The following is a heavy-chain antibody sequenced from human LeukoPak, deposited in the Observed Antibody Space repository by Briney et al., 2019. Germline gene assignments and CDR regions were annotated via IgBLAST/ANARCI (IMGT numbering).Heavy chain of an antibody. CDR2: ISSSSSSL. D-gene: IGHD5-12*01. J-gene: IGHJ4*02. V-gene: IGHV3-21*01. Sequence: GSLRLSCAASGFTFSTYSMNWVRQAPGKGLEWVSLISSSSSSLKYADSMKGRFTISRDNAKNSVYLQMNNLRAEDTAVYYCARGYSYDYWGQGTLVTVSS. CDR3: ARGYSYDY. CDR1: GFTFSTYS.